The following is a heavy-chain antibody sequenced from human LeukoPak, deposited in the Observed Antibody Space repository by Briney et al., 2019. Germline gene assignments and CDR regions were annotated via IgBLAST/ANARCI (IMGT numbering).Heavy chain of an antibody. CDR1: GFTFSSYA. V-gene: IGHV3-23*01. Sequence: GGSLRLSCAASGFTFSSYAMSWVRQAPGKWLEWVSAISGSGGSTYYADSVKGRFTISRDNSKNALYLQMNSLRAEDTAVYYCAKSRGSYGYVDYWGQGTLVTVSS. J-gene: IGHJ4*02. CDR3: AKSRGSYGYVDY. CDR2: ISGSGGST. D-gene: IGHD5-18*01.